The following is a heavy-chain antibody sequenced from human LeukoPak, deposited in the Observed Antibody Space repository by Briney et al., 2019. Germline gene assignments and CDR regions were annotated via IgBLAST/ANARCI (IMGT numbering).Heavy chain of an antibody. CDR2: INHSGST. CDR1: GGSFSGYY. V-gene: IGHV4-34*01. Sequence: SETLSLTCAVHGGSFSGYYWSWIRQPPGKGLEWIGEINHSGSTNYNPSLKSRVTISVDTSKNQFSLKLSSVTAADTAVYYCARHLYDFWSGYPFDYWGQGTLVTVSS. CDR3: ARHLYDFWSGYPFDY. D-gene: IGHD3-3*01. J-gene: IGHJ4*02.